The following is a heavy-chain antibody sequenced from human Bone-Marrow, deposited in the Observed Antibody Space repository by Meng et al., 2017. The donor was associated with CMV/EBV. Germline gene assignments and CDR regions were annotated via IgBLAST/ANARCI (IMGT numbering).Heavy chain of an antibody. J-gene: IGHJ3*02. D-gene: IGHD2-2*01. CDR1: GFTFSSYS. CDR3: ARDRGGVVVPADSNEAFDI. V-gene: IGHV3-21*01. CDR2: ISSSSSYI. Sequence: GESLKISCAASGFTFSSYSMNWVRQAPGKGLEWVSSISSSSSYIYYADSVKGRFTISRDNAKNSLYLQMNSLRAEDTAVYYCARDRGGVVVPADSNEAFDIWGQGTMVTVS.